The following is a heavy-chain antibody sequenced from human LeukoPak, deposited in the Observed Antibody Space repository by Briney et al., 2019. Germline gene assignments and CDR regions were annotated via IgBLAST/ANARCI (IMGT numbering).Heavy chain of an antibody. D-gene: IGHD1-20*01. CDR3: AKVGKAARITGTTSRYYYYYMDV. CDR1: KFNFA. Sequence: GGSLRLSCAASKFNFAMSWVRQTADKRLEWVSAISGSGDATFYTDSVEGRFTISRDNSKNTLFLQMSSLRAEDTAVYYCAKVGKAARITGTTSRYYYYYMDVWGKGTTVTISS. J-gene: IGHJ6*03. V-gene: IGHV3-23*01. CDR2: ISGSGDAT.